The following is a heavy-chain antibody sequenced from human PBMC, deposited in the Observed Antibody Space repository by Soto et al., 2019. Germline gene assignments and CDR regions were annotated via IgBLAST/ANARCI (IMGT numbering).Heavy chain of an antibody. J-gene: IGHJ5*02. CDR1: GGSISSSSYC. CDR2: IYYSGST. V-gene: IGHV4-39*01. Sequence: QLQLQESGPGLVKPSETLSLTCTVSGGSISSSSYCWGWIRQPPGKGLEWIGSIYYSGSTHYNPSCRRRVTISEVTSNNQSPLKLSAVTAVDPAVYSCPRRGYDSSGRIFGSDPWGQGTLVTVSS. CDR3: PRRGYDSSGRIFGSDP. D-gene: IGHD3-22*01.